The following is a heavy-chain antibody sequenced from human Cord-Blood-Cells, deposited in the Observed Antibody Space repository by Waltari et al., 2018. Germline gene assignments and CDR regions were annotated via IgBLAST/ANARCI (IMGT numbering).Heavy chain of an antibody. J-gene: IGHJ4*02. D-gene: IGHD6-13*01. Sequence: EVQLVESGGGLVQPGGSLRLSCAASGFTFSSYWMCWVRQAPGKGLEWVANIKQNGSEKYYVDSVKGRFTISRDNAKNSLYLQMNSLRAEDTAVYYCARGISSSSFDYWGQGTLVTVSS. CDR3: ARGISSSSFDY. V-gene: IGHV3-7*01. CDR2: IKQNGSEK. CDR1: GFTFSSYW.